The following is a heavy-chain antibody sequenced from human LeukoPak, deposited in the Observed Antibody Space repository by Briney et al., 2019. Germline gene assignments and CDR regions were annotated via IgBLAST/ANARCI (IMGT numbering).Heavy chain of an antibody. CDR1: GFTFSSYW. CDR2: IHEDGGDK. D-gene: IGHD3-3*01. V-gene: IGHV3-7*05. Sequence: GGSLRLSCVVSGFTFSSYWMNWVRQALGKGLEWVANIHEDGGDKYYVDSVKGRFTISRDNAKNSLYLQMNSLRAEDTAIYYCARTLRLKTPRALDIWGQGTIVTVSS. J-gene: IGHJ3*02. CDR3: ARTLRLKTPRALDI.